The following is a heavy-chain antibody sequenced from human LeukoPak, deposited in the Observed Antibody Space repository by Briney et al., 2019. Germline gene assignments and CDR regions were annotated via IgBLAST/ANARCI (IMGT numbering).Heavy chain of an antibody. CDR1: GGTFSSYA. D-gene: IGHD3-3*01. V-gene: IGHV1-69*01. J-gene: IGHJ4*02. CDR2: IIPIFGTA. Sequence: ASVKVSCTASGGTFSSYAISWVRQAPGQGLEWMGGIIPIFGTANYAQKFQGRVTITADESTSTAYMELSSLRSEDTAVYYCAREGGYRHKTASITIFGVVTEPFDYWGQGTLVTVSS. CDR3: AREGGYRHKTASITIFGVVTEPFDY.